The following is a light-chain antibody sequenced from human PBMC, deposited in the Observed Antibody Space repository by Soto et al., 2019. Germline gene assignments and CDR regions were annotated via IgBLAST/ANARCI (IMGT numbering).Light chain of an antibody. CDR1: QGISKS. V-gene: IGKV1-9*01. Sequence: DIQLTQAPSFQSAFVGDRVTITCRASQGISKSLAWYQQSPGKAPKLLIYAASTLQSGVPSRFSGSGSGTEFTLTISTLQPVDFATYYCLQVNSYPVTFGGGTKVEIK. CDR3: LQVNSYPVT. CDR2: AAS. J-gene: IGKJ4*01.